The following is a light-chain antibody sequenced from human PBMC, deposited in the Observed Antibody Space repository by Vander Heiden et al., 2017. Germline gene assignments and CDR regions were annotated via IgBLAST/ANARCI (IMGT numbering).Light chain of an antibody. J-gene: IGLJ3*02. CDR1: SGHRSYA. CDR2: LNSDGSH. V-gene: IGLV4-69*01. CDR3: QTWGTGNWV. Sequence: QLVLTQSPSASSSLAASVKLTRTLSSGHRSYAIAWHQQQPEKGPRYLMKLNSDGSHSKGDGIPDRFSGSSSGAGRYLTISSLQSEDEADYYCQTWGTGNWVFGGGTKLTVL.